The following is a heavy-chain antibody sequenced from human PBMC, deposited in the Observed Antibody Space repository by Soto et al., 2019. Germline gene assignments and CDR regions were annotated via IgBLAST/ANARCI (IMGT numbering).Heavy chain of an antibody. CDR3: ARHNVYAMDV. Sequence: GESLKISCEVSGYIFSNFWIGWVRQMPGKGLEWMAIVFPGSSDTIYSPSFRGQVTISADESISTAYLQWNSLQASDTAIYYCARHNVYAMDVWGQGTTVTVSS. CDR2: VFPGSSDT. CDR1: GYIFSNFW. J-gene: IGHJ6*02. V-gene: IGHV5-51*01.